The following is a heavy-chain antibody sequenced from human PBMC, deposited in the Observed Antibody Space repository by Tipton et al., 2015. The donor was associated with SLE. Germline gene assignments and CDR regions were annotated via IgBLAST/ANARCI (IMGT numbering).Heavy chain of an antibody. D-gene: IGHD3-10*01. Sequence: TLSLTCTVSGGSISSYYWSWIRQPPGRGLEWIGYIYYSGSTNYNPSLKSRVTISVDTSKNQFSLKLSSVTAADTAVYYCAREYYGSGFDAFDIWGQGTMVTVSS. CDR3: AREYYGSGFDAFDI. J-gene: IGHJ3*02. CDR1: GGSISSYY. V-gene: IGHV4-59*01. CDR2: IYYSGST.